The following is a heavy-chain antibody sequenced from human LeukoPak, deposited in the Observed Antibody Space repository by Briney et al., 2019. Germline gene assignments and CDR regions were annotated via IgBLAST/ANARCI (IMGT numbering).Heavy chain of an antibody. CDR3: ARDSRDIAWYFDF. D-gene: IGHD2-15*01. CDR1: GFTFSSYA. Sequence: GGSLRLSCAASGFTFSSYAMGWVRQAPGKGLEWVSLITGSGGSTFYADSVKGLFTIPRDNSKSTLYLQMNSLRAEDTAVYYCARDSRDIAWYFDFWGQGTLVTVSS. CDR2: ITGSGGST. J-gene: IGHJ4*02. V-gene: IGHV3-23*01.